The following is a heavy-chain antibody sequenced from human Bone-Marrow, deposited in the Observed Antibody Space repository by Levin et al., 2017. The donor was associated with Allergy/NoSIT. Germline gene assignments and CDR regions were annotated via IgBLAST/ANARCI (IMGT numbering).Heavy chain of an antibody. J-gene: IGHJ4*02. CDR2: IGTAGDT. Sequence: GESLKISCAASGFTFSSYDMHWVRQATGKGLEWVSAIGTAGDTYYPGSVKGRFTISRENAKNSLYLQMNSLRAGDTAVYYCARGWAAGYFDYWGQGTLVTVSS. D-gene: IGHD6-13*01. CDR3: ARGWAAGYFDY. CDR1: GFTFSSYD. V-gene: IGHV3-13*04.